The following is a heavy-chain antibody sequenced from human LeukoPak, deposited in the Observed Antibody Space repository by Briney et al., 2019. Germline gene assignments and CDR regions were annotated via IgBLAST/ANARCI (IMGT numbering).Heavy chain of an antibody. CDR1: GFTFSSYA. CDR3: ARGISRVRGVINNYFDY. J-gene: IGHJ4*02. V-gene: IGHV3-23*01. Sequence: GESLRLSCAASGFTFSSYAMSWVRQAPGKGLEWVSAISGSGGSTYYADSVKGRFTIISDNSKNTLYLQINRLRAEDAAVYYGARGISRVRGVINNYFDYWGQGTLVTVSS. CDR2: ISGSGGST. D-gene: IGHD3-10*01.